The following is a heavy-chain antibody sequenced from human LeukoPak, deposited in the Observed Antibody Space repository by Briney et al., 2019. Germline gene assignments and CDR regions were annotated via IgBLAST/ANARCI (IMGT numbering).Heavy chain of an antibody. J-gene: IGHJ4*02. Sequence: GGSLRLSCAASGFTFTGYGMNWVRQAPGKGLEWVSYISSSSRTIYYADSVKGRFTISRDNSKNTLYLQMNSLRAEDTAVYYCAKDTYYYDSSGYYQPFDYWGQGTLVTVSS. V-gene: IGHV3-48*01. CDR3: AKDTYYYDSSGYYQPFDY. CDR2: ISSSSRTI. D-gene: IGHD3-22*01. CDR1: GFTFTGYG.